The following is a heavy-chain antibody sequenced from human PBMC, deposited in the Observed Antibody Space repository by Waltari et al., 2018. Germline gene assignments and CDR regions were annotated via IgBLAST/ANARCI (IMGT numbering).Heavy chain of an antibody. CDR3: AIVARMAGHYYTGMDV. J-gene: IGHJ6*02. CDR2: ISDVGSTI. D-gene: IGHD5-12*01. CDR1: GFNFLIFC. V-gene: IGHV3-30*03. Sequence: QVLLVESGGGVVPHGRSLRLACAASGFNFLIFCMHWVRPAPGKGPMWMAMISDVGSTIYIADSVKGSFTITRDNSMHTLTLQMNNLTHEDTGVYYCAIVARMAGHYYTGMDVWCQGTTVTVSS.